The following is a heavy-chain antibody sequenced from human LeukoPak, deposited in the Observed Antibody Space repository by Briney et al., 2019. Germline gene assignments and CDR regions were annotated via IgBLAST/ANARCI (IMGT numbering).Heavy chain of an antibody. CDR2: IGSSGSPT. CDR3: ARRPYSDTSGRLSDV. CDR1: GFASSSYN. Sequence: GGSLRLSCAASGFASSSYNMDWVRQAPGKGLEWISYIGSSGSPTHYADSVGGRFTISRDNAKNSLYLQMNSLRDEDTAVYFCARRPYSDTSGRLSDVWGQGTTGTVSS. V-gene: IGHV3-48*02. D-gene: IGHD3-22*01. J-gene: IGHJ6*02.